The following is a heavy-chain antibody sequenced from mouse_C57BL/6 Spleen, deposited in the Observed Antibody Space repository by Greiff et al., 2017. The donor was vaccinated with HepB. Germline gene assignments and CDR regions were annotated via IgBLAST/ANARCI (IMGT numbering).Heavy chain of an antibody. CDR2: IYPSDSET. CDR3: ARGDYSNPFAY. J-gene: IGHJ3*01. Sequence: QVQLQQPGAELVRPGSSVKLSCKASGYTFTSYWMDWVKQRPGQGLEWIGNIYPSDSETHYTQKFKDKATLTVDKSSSTAYMQLSSLTSEDSAVYYCARGDYSNPFAYWGQGTLVTVSA. V-gene: IGHV1-61*01. CDR1: GYTFTSYW. D-gene: IGHD2-5*01.